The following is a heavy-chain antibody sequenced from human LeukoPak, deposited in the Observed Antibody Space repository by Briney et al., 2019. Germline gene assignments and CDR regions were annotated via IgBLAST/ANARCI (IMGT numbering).Heavy chain of an antibody. CDR1: GDPINGHY. Sequence: SETLSLTCTVSGDPINGHYWTWIRQPAGKGLEWIGRIYTSGSTRYNPSLKSRVTMSVDTSKNQFSLKLSSVTAADTAVYYCARHGVATWFDPWGQGTLVTVSS. D-gene: IGHD2-15*01. CDR2: IYTSGST. V-gene: IGHV4-4*07. CDR3: ARHGVATWFDP. J-gene: IGHJ5*02.